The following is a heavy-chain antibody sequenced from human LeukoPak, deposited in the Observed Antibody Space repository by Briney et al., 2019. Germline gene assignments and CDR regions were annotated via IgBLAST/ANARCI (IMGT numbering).Heavy chain of an antibody. CDR1: GFTFSSNW. V-gene: IGHV3-74*01. J-gene: IGHJ4*02. Sequence: GGSLRLSCAASGFTFSSNWMYWVRQAPGKGLVWVSRINEDGSTTNYADSVKGRSTIFRDNAKNTLYLQMNSLRAEDTAVYYCVRDLGGRSGHWGQGTLVTVSS. D-gene: IGHD1-26*01. CDR2: INEDGSTT. CDR3: VRDLGGRSGH.